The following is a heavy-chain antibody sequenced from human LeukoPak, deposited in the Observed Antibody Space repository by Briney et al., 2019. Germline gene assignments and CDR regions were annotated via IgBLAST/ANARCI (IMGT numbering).Heavy chain of an antibody. CDR3: TRPGLTRTFDY. V-gene: IGHV1-18*01. Sequence: GASVKVSCKASGYTFTSYGISWVRQAPGQGLEWMGWISAYNGNTNYAQKLQGRVTMTTDASTSTAYMELRSLRSDDTAVYFCTRPGLTRTFDYWGQGTLVTVSS. D-gene: IGHD1-1*01. CDR2: ISAYNGNT. J-gene: IGHJ4*02. CDR1: GYTFTSYG.